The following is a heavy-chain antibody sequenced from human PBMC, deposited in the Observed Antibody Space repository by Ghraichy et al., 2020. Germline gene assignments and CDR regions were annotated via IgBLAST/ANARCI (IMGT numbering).Heavy chain of an antibody. Sequence: ASVKVSCKASGYTFISYGISWARQAPGQGLEWMGWIGVYNGNTNYAQKFQGRVTMTRDTSTNTGYLEVRSLRSDDTAVYYCARDPNPLIPMRNPTPHGLDVWGRGTTVTVSS. CDR3: ARDPNPLIPMRNPTPHGLDV. CDR2: IGVYNGNT. D-gene: IGHD2-8*01. V-gene: IGHV1-18*01. CDR1: GYTFISYG. J-gene: IGHJ6*02.